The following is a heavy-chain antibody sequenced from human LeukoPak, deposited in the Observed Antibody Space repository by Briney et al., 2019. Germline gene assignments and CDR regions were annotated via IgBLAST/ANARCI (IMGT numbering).Heavy chain of an antibody. J-gene: IGHJ6*02. CDR3: ARDPHTGGYYYYGMDV. CDR1: GFTFSSYG. D-gene: IGHD7-27*01. Sequence: GGSLRLSCAASGFTFSSYGMHWVRQAPGKGLEWVAVISYDGSNKHYADSVKGRFTISRDNSKNTLYLQMNSLRAEGTAVYYCARDPHTGGYYYYGMDVWGQGTTVTVSS. V-gene: IGHV3-30*05. CDR2: ISYDGSNK.